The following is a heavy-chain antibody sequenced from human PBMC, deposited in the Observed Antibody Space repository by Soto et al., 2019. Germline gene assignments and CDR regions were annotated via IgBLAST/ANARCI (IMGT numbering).Heavy chain of an antibody. D-gene: IGHD2-2*01. V-gene: IGHV1-18*01. CDR1: GYSFTSYG. J-gene: IGHJ6*02. CDR2: ISPYNGHT. Sequence: QVQLVQSAGEVKKPGASVKVSCKASGYSFTSYGISWVRRAPGQGLEWMGWISPYNGHTQFVERFQGRVTMTTDTSTKTAYMELRNLRSDDTAHYYCASDLTIVPATQPRVENYGMDVWGQGTTVIVSS. CDR3: ASDLTIVPATQPRVENYGMDV.